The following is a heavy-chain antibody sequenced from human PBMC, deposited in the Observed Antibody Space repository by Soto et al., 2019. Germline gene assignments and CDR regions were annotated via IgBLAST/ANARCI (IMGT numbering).Heavy chain of an antibody. CDR2: ISERGGST. CDR1: GFTFTSYT. Sequence: EVHLLESGGGLIQPGGSLRLSCAASGFTFTSYTMTWVRQAPGKGLEWVSSISERGGSTHYADSVRGRFTISRDNSKNAVYLQMNSLRSEDTSVYYCAKVHGDAGWGQGTLVIVSS. CDR3: AKVHGDAG. V-gene: IGHV3-23*01. D-gene: IGHD4-17*01. J-gene: IGHJ4*02.